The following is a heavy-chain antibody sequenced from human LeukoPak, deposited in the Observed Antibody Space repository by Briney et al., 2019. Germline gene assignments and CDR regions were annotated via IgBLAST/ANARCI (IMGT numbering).Heavy chain of an antibody. Sequence: GRSLRLSCAASGFTFSSYGMHWVRQAPGKGLEWVAVIWYDGSNKYYADSVKGRFTISRDNSKNTLYLQMNSLRAEDTALYYCAKGSPVNYYDSSGYNWGQGTLVTVSS. CDR3: AKGSPVNYYDSSGYN. V-gene: IGHV3-33*06. CDR2: IWYDGSNK. CDR1: GFTFSSYG. D-gene: IGHD3-22*01. J-gene: IGHJ4*02.